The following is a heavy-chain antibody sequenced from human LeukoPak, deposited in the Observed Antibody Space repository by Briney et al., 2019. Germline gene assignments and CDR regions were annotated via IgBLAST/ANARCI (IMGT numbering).Heavy chain of an antibody. D-gene: IGHD6-19*01. CDR2: IIPILGIA. CDR1: VGTFSSYV. J-gene: IGHJ5*02. Sequence: SVKVSCKASVGTFSSYVISWVRQAPGQGLEWMGRIIPILGIANYAQKFQGRVTITADKSTSTAYMELSSLRSEDTAVYYCARDRDSSGWYGGNNWFDPWGQGTLVTVSS. CDR3: ARDRDSSGWYGGNNWFDP. V-gene: IGHV1-69*04.